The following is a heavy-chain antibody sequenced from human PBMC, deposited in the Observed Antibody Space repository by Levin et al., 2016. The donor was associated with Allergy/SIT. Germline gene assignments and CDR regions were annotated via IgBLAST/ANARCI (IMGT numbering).Heavy chain of an antibody. D-gene: IGHD1-26*01. CDR3: ARDRRGSGSYFLVF. V-gene: IGHV3-7*01. J-gene: IGHJ4*02. CDR2: IKQDGSEK. CDR1: GFTFSSYW. Sequence: GESLKISCAASGFTFSSYWMSWVRQAPGKGLEWVANIKQDGSEKYYVDSAKGRFTISRDNAKNSLYLQMNSLRAEDTAVYYCARDRRGSGSYFLVFWGQGTLVTVSS.